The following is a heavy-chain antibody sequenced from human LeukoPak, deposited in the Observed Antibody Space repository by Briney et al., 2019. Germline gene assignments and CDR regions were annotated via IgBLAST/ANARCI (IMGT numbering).Heavy chain of an antibody. CDR1: GGSISSYY. V-gene: IGHV4-4*07. CDR2: IYTSGST. Sequence: PSETLSLTCTVSGGSISSYYWSWIRQPAGKGLEWIGRIYTSGSTNYNPSLKSRVTMSVDTSKNQFSLKLSSVTAADTAVYYCARDARVSSRSLYYGMDVWGQGTTVTVSS. J-gene: IGHJ6*02. CDR3: ARDARVSSRSLYYGMDV.